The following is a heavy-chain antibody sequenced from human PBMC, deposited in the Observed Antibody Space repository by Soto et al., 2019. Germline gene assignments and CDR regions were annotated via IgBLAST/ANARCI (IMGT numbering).Heavy chain of an antibody. J-gene: IGHJ3*02. CDR3: ARGLATLPVFAFDI. Sequence: ESGPTLVNPTQTLTLTCSFSGFSLSTIGVGVGWIRQSPGKALEWLALIYWSGDEHYRPSLKSRLSIIKDTSKNHVVLIMTDMDPVDTATYYCARGLATLPVFAFDIWGQGTMVTVSS. V-gene: IGHV2-5*01. D-gene: IGHD6-6*01. CDR2: IYWSGDE. CDR1: GFSLSTIGVG.